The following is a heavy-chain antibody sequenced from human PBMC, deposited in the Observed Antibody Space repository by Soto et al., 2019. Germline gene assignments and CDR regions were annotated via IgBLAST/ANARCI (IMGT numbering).Heavy chain of an antibody. J-gene: IGHJ4*02. CDR1: GGSVSSSSYY. D-gene: IGHD1-26*01. Sequence: LSLTCSVSGGSVSSSSYYWGWVRQPPGKGLEWIGTIYYTGSTSYSPSLKSRVTISVDTSKTQFSLNLNSVTAADTAVYYCAGRRAGDYYFDSWGQGTLVTVSS. CDR3: AGRRAGDYYFDS. V-gene: IGHV4-39*01. CDR2: IYYTGST.